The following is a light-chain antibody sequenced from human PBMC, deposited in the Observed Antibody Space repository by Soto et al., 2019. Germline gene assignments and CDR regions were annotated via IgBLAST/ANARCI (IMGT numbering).Light chain of an antibody. CDR2: DAS. Sequence: IVLTQSPGTLSLSPGESATLSCRASQSISSSYLAWYQQKPGQAPRLLIYDASNRATGIPARFSGSGSGTDFTLSISSLEPEDFAVYYCQQRLSWPITFGQGTRLEVK. CDR3: QQRLSWPIT. V-gene: IGKV3D-20*02. J-gene: IGKJ5*01. CDR1: QSISSSY.